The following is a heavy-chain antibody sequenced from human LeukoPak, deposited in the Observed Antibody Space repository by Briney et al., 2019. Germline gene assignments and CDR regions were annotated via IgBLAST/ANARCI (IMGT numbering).Heavy chain of an antibody. CDR2: ISSSSYI. D-gene: IGHD2-15*01. V-gene: IGHV3-21*01. CDR1: GFTFSSYS. J-gene: IGHJ3*02. Sequence: GGSLRLSCAASGFTFSSYSMNWVRQAPGKGLEWVSSISSSSYIYYADSVKGRFTISRDNAKNSLYLQMNSLRAEDTAVYYCARECSGGSCYSPDAFDIWGQGTMVTVSS. CDR3: ARECSGGSCYSPDAFDI.